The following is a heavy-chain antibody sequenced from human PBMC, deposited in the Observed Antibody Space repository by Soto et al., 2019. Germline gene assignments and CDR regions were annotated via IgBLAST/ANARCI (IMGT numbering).Heavy chain of an antibody. CDR1: GGSISSGGYY. V-gene: IGHV4-31*03. CDR3: ARAGYDILTGHNWFDP. CDR2: IYYSGST. D-gene: IGHD3-9*01. Sequence: SETLSLTCTVSGGSISSGGYYWSWIRQHPGKGLEWIGYIYYSGSTYYNPSLKSRVTISVDTSKNQFSLKLSSVTAADTAVYYCARAGYDILTGHNWFDPWGQGTLVTSPQ. J-gene: IGHJ5*02.